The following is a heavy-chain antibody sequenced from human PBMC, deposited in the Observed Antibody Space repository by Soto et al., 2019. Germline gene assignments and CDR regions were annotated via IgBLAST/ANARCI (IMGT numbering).Heavy chain of an antibody. CDR3: AREASITGTFDY. J-gene: IGHJ4*02. CDR2: ISAYNGNT. D-gene: IGHD1-20*01. CDR1: GYTFTSYG. V-gene: IGHV1-18*01. Sequence: GASVKVSFKASGYTFTSYGISWVRQAPGQGLEWMGWISAYNGNTNYAQKLQGRVTMTTDTSTSTAYMELRSLRPDDTAVYYCAREASITGTFDYWGQGTLVTVSS.